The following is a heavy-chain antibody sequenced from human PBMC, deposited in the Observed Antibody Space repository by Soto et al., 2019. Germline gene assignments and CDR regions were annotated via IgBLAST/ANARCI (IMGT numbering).Heavy chain of an antibody. CDR2: ISSSGSTI. CDR1: GFTFSDYY. Sequence: GGSLRLSCAASGFTFSDYYMSWIRQAPGKGLEWVSYISSSGSTIYYADSVKGRFTISRDNAKNSLYLQMNSLRAEDTAVYYCARVPIVATIYFDYWGQGTLVTVSS. V-gene: IGHV3-11*01. CDR3: ARVPIVATIYFDY. J-gene: IGHJ4*02. D-gene: IGHD5-12*01.